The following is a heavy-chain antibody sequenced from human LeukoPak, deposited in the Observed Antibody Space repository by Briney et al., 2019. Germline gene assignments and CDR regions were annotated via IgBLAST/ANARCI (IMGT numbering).Heavy chain of an antibody. CDR1: GFTFSDYY. V-gene: IGHV3-11*06. CDR2: ISSSSSYI. D-gene: IGHD1-26*01. CDR3: ARANSGNYLDAFDI. Sequence: GGSLRLSCAASGFTFSDYYMSWIRQAPGKGLEWVSYISSSSSYIYYADSVKGRFTISRDNAKNSLYLQMNSLRAEDTAVYYCARANSGNYLDAFDIWGQGTMVTVSS. J-gene: IGHJ3*02.